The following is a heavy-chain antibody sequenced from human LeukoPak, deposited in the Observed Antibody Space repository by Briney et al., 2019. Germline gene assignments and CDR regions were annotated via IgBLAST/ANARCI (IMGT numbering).Heavy chain of an antibody. D-gene: IGHD6-13*01. CDR3: ARATYSSSWYRGAFDI. V-gene: IGHV3-53*01. J-gene: IGHJ3*02. CDR1: GVTGSRNY. CDR2: IYSGGST. Sequence: GGSLRLSSAASGVTGSRNYMSWGRQAPGKGLGWVSVIYSGGSTYYADSVKGRFTISRDNSKNTLYLQMNSLRAEDTAVYYCARATYSSSWYRGAFDIWGQGTMVTVSS.